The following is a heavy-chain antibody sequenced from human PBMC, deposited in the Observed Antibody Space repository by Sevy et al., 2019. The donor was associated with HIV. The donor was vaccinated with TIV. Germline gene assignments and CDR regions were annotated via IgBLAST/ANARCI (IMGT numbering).Heavy chain of an antibody. CDR2: IKQDGSET. CDR1: GFTFNSYW. D-gene: IGHD2-2*01. Sequence: GGSLRLSCAASGFTFNSYWMSWVRQAPGKGLEWLANIKQDGSETKYVDSVKGRFTISRDNAKNSLYLQMNSLRAEDTAVYYCARAPLVTAAADYWGQGILVTVSS. V-gene: IGHV3-7*01. J-gene: IGHJ4*02. CDR3: ARAPLVTAAADY.